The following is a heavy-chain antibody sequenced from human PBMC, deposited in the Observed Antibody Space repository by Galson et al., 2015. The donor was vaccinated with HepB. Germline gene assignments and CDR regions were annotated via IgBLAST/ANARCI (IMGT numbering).Heavy chain of an antibody. CDR1: GFTFSSYG. V-gene: IGHV3-30*18. D-gene: IGHD3-22*01. CDR3: AKDTGYYTDAFDI. Sequence: SLRLSCAASGFTFSSYGMHWVRQAPGKGLEWVAVISYDGSNKYYADSVKGRFTISRDNSKNTLYLQMNSLRAEDTAVYYCAKDTGYYTDAFDIWGQGTMVTVSS. CDR2: ISYDGSNK. J-gene: IGHJ3*02.